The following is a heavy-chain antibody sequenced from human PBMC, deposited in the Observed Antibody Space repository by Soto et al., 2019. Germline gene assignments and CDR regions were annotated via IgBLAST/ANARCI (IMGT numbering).Heavy chain of an antibody. D-gene: IGHD2-15*01. Sequence: GASVKVSCKASGGTFSSYAISWVRQAPGQGLEWMGGIIPIFGTANYAQKFQGRVTITADKSTSTAYMELSSLRSEDTAVYYCARAPLEALCSGGSCYHTHLDYWGQGTLVTVSS. V-gene: IGHV1-69*06. CDR1: GGTFSSYA. CDR3: ARAPLEALCSGGSCYHTHLDY. J-gene: IGHJ4*02. CDR2: IIPIFGTA.